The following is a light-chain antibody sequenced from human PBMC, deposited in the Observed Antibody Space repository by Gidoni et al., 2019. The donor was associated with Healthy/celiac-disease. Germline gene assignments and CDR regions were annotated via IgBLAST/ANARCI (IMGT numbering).Light chain of an antibody. CDR2: AAS. Sequence: DIQMTQSPSSLSASVGDRVTITCRASQSISSYLNWYQQKPGKAPKLLIYAASSLQSGVPSRFSGSGSGTDFTLTISSLQPEDFATYYCQQSYSTPECAFGPXTKVDIK. CDR3: QQSYSTPECA. V-gene: IGKV1-39*01. CDR1: QSISSY. J-gene: IGKJ3*01.